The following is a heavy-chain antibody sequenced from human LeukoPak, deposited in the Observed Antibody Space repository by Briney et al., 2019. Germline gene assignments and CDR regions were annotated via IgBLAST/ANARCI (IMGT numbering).Heavy chain of an antibody. CDR3: ARGRGSSSWYYFDY. CDR1: GGTFSSYA. Sequence: ASVKVSCKASGGTFSSYAISWVRQAPGQGLEWMGGIIPIFGTANYAQKFQGRVTITADKSTSTAYMELSSLRSEDTAVYYCARGRGSSSWYYFDYWGQGTLVTVSS. J-gene: IGHJ4*02. V-gene: IGHV1-69*06. D-gene: IGHD6-13*01. CDR2: IIPIFGTA.